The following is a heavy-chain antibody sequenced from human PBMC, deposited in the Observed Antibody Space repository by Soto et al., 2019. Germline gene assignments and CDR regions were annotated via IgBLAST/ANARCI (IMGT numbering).Heavy chain of an antibody. D-gene: IGHD1-26*01. V-gene: IGHV1-3*01. Sequence: QVQLVQSGAEVKPPGASVKVSCKASGFDFRKYAFHWVRQAPGQSPEWMGWISAGSDNIHFSEKFQGRVTITRDTSASTAYMELRSLTSEDTAVFYCARLALSGMIYWGQGTLVTVSS. J-gene: IGHJ4*02. CDR3: ARLALSGMIY. CDR2: ISAGSDNI. CDR1: GFDFRKYA.